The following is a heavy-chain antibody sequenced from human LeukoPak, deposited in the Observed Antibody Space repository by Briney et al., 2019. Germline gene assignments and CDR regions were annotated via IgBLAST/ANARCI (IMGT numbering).Heavy chain of an antibody. D-gene: IGHD4-17*01. V-gene: IGHV4-61*01. CDR2: IYYSGST. Sequence: KTSETLSLTCTVSGGSVSSGSYYWSWIRQPPGKGLEWIGYIYYSGSTNYNPSLKSRVTISVDTSKNQFSLKLSSVTAADTAVYYCARAPAGDGDYHDYWGQGTLVTVSS. J-gene: IGHJ4*02. CDR3: ARAPAGDGDYHDY. CDR1: GGSVSSGSYY.